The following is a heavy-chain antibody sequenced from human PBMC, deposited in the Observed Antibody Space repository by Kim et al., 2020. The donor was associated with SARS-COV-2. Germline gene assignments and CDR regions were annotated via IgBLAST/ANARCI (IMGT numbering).Heavy chain of an antibody. CDR1: GYTFTSYG. CDR2: ISAYNGNT. D-gene: IGHD2-8*01. V-gene: IGHV1-18*01. J-gene: IGHJ4*02. Sequence: ASVKVSCKASGYTFTSYGFSWVRQAPGQGLEWMGWISAYNGNTKYTQNPQGRVTMTTDTSTSTAYMELRSLRSDDTAVYYCAREDCINAVCDFDYWGQGTLVTVSS. CDR3: AREDCINAVCDFDY.